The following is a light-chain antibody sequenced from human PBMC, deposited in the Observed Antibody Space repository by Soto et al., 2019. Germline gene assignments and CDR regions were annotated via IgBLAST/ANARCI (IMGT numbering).Light chain of an antibody. CDR1: QSVSSY. J-gene: IGKJ4*01. V-gene: IGKV3-11*01. CDR2: DAS. CDR3: QQRSNWLFT. Sequence: EIVLTQSPATLSLSPGERATLSCRASQSVSSYLAWYQQKPGQAPRLLIYDASNRATGIPARFSGSGSGTDFTLTISSLVPEDFAVYYCQQRSNWLFTFGGGTKVDIK.